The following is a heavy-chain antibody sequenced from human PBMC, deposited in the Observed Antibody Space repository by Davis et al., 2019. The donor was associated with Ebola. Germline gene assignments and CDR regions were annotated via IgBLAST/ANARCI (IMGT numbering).Heavy chain of an antibody. Sequence: PGGSLRLSCAASGFTFSSYSMNWVRQAPGKGLEWVSYISSSSSTIYYADSVKGRFTISRDNAKNSLYLQMNSLRDEDTAVYYCATDCSGTSCYIYYYYYGMDVWGQGTTVTVSS. D-gene: IGHD2-2*01. V-gene: IGHV3-48*02. J-gene: IGHJ6*02. CDR3: ATDCSGTSCYIYYYYYGMDV. CDR1: GFTFSSYS. CDR2: ISSSSSTI.